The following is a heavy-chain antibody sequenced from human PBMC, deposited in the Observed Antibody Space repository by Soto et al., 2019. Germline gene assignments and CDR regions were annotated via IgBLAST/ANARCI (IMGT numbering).Heavy chain of an antibody. CDR2: IYYSGST. J-gene: IGHJ4*02. D-gene: IGHD3-16*01. CDR1: GGFISSGGYY. Sequence: SETLSLTCTVSGGFISSGGYYWSWIRQHPGKGLEWIGYIYYSGSTYYNPSLKSRVTISVDTSKNQFSLKLSSVTAADTAVYYCARDMNRFGYFDYWGQGTLVTVSS. CDR3: ARDMNRFGYFDY. V-gene: IGHV4-31*03.